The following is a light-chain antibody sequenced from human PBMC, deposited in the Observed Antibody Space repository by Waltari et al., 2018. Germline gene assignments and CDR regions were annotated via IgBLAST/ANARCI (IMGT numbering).Light chain of an antibody. CDR2: FAS. CDR1: QGINSW. CDR3: QQANSFTYS. J-gene: IGKJ2*01. V-gene: IGKV1-12*01. Sequence: DIQMTQSPSSVSASVGDRVTITCRASQGINSWLAWYQQKPGTAPKLLIYFASRLQSGVPSRFSGSGSGTDVTLTINSLQPEDFATYYCQQANSFTYSFGQGTRLEIK.